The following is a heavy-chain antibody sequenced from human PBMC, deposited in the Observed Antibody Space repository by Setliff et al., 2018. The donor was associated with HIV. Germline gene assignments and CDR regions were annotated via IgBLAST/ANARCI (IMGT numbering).Heavy chain of an antibody. Sequence: ASVKVSCKASGYTFTSCDIHWVRQATGQGLEWMGWMNPNSGDTGYAQKVQGRVSMTRNTSTGTAYMELSSLRSEDTAVYYCATTYCRGADCPQMYDYWGQGALVTVSS. D-gene: IGHD2-21*02. J-gene: IGHJ4*02. CDR3: ATTYCRGADCPQMYDY. V-gene: IGHV1-8*02. CDR1: GYTFTSCD. CDR2: MNPNSGDT.